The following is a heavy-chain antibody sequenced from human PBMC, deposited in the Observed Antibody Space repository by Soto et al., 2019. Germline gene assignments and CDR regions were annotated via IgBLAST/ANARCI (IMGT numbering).Heavy chain of an antibody. V-gene: IGHV1-3*01. CDR2: INAGNGNT. CDR3: ARMFFTGAAAGWYYFDY. D-gene: IGHD6-13*01. J-gene: IGHJ4*02. Sequence: QVQLVQSGAEVKKPGASVKVSCKASGYTFTSYAMHWVRQAPGQRLEWMGWINAGNGNTKYSQKFQGRVTITRDTSASTADMELSSLRSEDTAVYYCARMFFTGAAAGWYYFDYWGQGTLVTVSS. CDR1: GYTFTSYA.